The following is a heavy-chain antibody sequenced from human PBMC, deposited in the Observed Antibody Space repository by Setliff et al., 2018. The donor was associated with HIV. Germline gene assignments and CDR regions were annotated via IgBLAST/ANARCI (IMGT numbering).Heavy chain of an antibody. V-gene: IGHV3-7*03. CDR1: GFTFSSHW. J-gene: IGHJ4*02. CDR3: AKGGYGGAYYVADY. D-gene: IGHD5-18*01. CDR2: INQDGSEK. Sequence: GGSLRLSCAASGFTFSSHWLVWVRQAPGKGLEWVANINQDGSEKNYADFGKGRFTIARDDTKNTVSLQMTNLEPGDTAMYYCAKGGYGGAYYVADYWGQGTKVTVSS.